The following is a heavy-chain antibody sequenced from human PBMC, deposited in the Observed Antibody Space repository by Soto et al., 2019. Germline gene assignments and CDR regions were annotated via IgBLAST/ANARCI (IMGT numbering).Heavy chain of an antibody. CDR1: GFSLSTRGVG. J-gene: IGHJ4*02. D-gene: IGHD6-6*01. CDR2: IYWDDDK. Sequence: QITLKESGPTLVKPKQTLTLTCTFSGFSLSTRGVGVGWIRQPPGKALEWLALIYWDDDKRYSPSLKSRLTITKDTSKNQVVLTMTNMDPVDTATYYCAHSKYSSSPVPFDYWGQGTLVTVSS. CDR3: AHSKYSSSPVPFDY. V-gene: IGHV2-5*02.